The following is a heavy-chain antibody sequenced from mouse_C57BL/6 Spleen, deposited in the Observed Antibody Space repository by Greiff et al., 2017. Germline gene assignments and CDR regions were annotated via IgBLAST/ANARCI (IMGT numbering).Heavy chain of an antibody. D-gene: IGHD1-1*01. V-gene: IGHV1-82*01. J-gene: IGHJ2*01. CDR3: ARGNYDGSSYAYYFDY. Sequence: QVQLQQSGPELVKPGASVKISCKASGYAFSSSWMNWVKQRPGKGLEWIGRIYPGDGDTNYNGKFKGKATLTAGKSSSTAYMQLSSLTSEDSAVYFCARGNYDGSSYAYYFDYWGQGTTLTVSS. CDR2: IYPGDGDT. CDR1: GYAFSSSW.